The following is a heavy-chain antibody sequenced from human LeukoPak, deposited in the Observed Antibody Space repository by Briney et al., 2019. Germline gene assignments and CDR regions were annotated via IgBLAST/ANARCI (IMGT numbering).Heavy chain of an antibody. CDR1: RFTFSSYS. V-gene: IGHV3-21*01. Sequence: GGSLRLSCAASRFTFSSYSMNWIRQAPGKGLEWVSAISSRSSYKYYADSVKGRFTVSRDNAKNTLYLQMNSLRAEDTAVYYCARARGLGYGDDVRWFDPWGQGTLVTVSS. CDR3: ARARGLGYGDDVRWFDP. D-gene: IGHD4-17*01. J-gene: IGHJ5*02. CDR2: ISSRSSYK.